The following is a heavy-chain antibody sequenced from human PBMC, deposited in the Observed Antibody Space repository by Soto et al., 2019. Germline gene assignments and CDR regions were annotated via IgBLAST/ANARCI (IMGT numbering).Heavy chain of an antibody. D-gene: IGHD3-10*01. CDR1: GDTFTNFG. CDR3: ARVLRGVVNWFDP. J-gene: IGHJ5*02. Sequence: HLVQSGPEVKQPGASVTVSCKTSGDTFTNFGLSWVRQAPGQGLEWMGWIATYNSNKNYVQKFQGRLTLTTDTSTSTAYMELKSLGYDDTAVYYCARVLRGVVNWFDPWGQGTLVTVSS. V-gene: IGHV1-18*01. CDR2: IATYNSNK.